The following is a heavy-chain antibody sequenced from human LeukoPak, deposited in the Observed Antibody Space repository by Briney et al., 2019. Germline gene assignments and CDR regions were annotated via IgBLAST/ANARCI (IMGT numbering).Heavy chain of an antibody. D-gene: IGHD6-13*01. J-gene: IGHJ3*02. CDR2: ISSSSSYI. V-gene: IGHV3-21*04. Sequence: PGGSLRLSCAASGFTFSSYSMNWVRQAPGKGLEWVSSISSSSSYIYYADSVKGRFTISRDNAKNSLYLQMNSLKTEDTAVYYCTSLEFWQQGDDAFDIWGQGTMVTVSS. CDR1: GFTFSSYS. CDR3: TSLEFWQQGDDAFDI.